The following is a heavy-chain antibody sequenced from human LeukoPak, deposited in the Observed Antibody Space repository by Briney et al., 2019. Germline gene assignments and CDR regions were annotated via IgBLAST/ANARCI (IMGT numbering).Heavy chain of an antibody. V-gene: IGHV4-34*03. CDR2: IYYTGST. J-gene: IGHJ4*02. CDR3: SSWYPSYFDY. D-gene: IGHD6-13*01. Sequence: SETLSLTCAVYGGSFSGYYWSWIRQPPGKGLEWTGSIYYTGSTYYNPSLKSRVTISVDTSKNQFSLKLSSVTAADTAVYYCSSWYPSYFDYWGQGTLVTVSS. CDR1: GGSFSGYY.